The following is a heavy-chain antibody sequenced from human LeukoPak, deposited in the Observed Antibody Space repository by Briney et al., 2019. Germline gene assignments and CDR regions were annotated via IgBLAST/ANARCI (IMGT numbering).Heavy chain of an antibody. CDR2: INPNSGGT. J-gene: IGHJ6*03. Sequence: ASVKVSCKASGYTFTGYYMHWVRQAPGQGLEWMGWINPNSGGTNYAQKFQGRVTMTRDTSISTAYMELSRLRSDDTAVYYCAKAFAFDYGGNHPGVYYYYMDVWGKGTTVTVSS. D-gene: IGHD4-23*01. V-gene: IGHV1-2*02. CDR1: GYTFTGYY. CDR3: AKAFAFDYGGNHPGVYYYYMDV.